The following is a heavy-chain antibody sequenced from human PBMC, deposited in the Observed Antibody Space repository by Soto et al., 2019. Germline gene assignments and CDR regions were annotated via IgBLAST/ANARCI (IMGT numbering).Heavy chain of an antibody. CDR2: TSYDGSNN. CDR3: ARWGTTGGLDV. D-gene: IGHD3-16*01. Sequence: QVQLVESGGGVVQPGTSLRLSCVGSGFTFRSYVIHWVRQAPGKGLEWVALTSYDGSNNFYGDSVKGRFTISRDNSRNTVELQMDSVRLEYTALYYCARWGTTGGLDVWGQGTLVSVSS. J-gene: IGHJ4*02. CDR1: GFTFRSYV. V-gene: IGHV3-33*05.